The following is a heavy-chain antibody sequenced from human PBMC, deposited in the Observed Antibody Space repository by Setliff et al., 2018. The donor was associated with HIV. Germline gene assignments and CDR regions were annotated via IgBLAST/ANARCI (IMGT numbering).Heavy chain of an antibody. V-gene: IGHV1-69*13. J-gene: IGHJ4*02. Sequence: ASVKVSCKASGGTFSSYAISWVRQAPGQGLEWMGRIIPVFGTANYAQKFQGRVTITADESTSTAYMELSSLRSEDTAVYYCARGARGTATDYWGQGTLVTVSS. D-gene: IGHD5-18*01. CDR2: IIPVFGTA. CDR3: ARGARGTATDY. CDR1: GGTFSSYA.